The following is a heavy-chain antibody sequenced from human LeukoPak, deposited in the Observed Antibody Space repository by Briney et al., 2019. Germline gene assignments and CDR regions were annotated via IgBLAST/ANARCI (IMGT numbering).Heavy chain of an antibody. Sequence: ASLKVSCKASGYTITDYYMHWVRQAPGQRLEWMGWINAGNGNTKYSQKFQGRVTITRDTSASTAYMELSSLRSEDTAVYYCARDYCSSTSCYRKGHNWFDPWGQGTLVTVSS. D-gene: IGHD2-2*02. CDR3: ARDYCSSTSCYRKGHNWFDP. CDR1: GYTITDYY. V-gene: IGHV1-3*01. J-gene: IGHJ5*02. CDR2: INAGNGNT.